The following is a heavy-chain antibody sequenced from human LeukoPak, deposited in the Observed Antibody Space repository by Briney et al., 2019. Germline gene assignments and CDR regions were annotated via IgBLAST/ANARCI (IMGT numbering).Heavy chain of an antibody. CDR1: GFTFTSSA. Sequence: ASVKVSCKASGFTFTSSAVQWVRQARGQRLEWIGWIVVGSGNTNYAQKFQERVTITRDMSTSTAYMELSSLRSEDTAVYYCAALTGDSSGYIPSRTDPWDQGTLVTVSS. J-gene: IGHJ5*02. CDR2: IVVGSGNT. CDR3: AALTGDSSGYIPSRTDP. V-gene: IGHV1-58*01. D-gene: IGHD3-22*01.